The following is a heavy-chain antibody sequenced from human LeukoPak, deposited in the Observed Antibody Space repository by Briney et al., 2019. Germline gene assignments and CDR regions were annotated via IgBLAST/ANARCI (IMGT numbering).Heavy chain of an antibody. CDR2: ISGSGGST. J-gene: IGHJ3*02. CDR1: GFTFSSDA. V-gene: IGHV3-23*01. CDR3: ARGSRFGVVERDAFDI. Sequence: GGSLRLSCAASGFTFSSDAMGWVRQAPGKGLEWVSAISGSGGSTYYTDSVKGRFTISRDNAKNSLYLQMNSLRAEDTAVYYCARGSRFGVVERDAFDIWGQGTMVTVSS. D-gene: IGHD3-3*01.